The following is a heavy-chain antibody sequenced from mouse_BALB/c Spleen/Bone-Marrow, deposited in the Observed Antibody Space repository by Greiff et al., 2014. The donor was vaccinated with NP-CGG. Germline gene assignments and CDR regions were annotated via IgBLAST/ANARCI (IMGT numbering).Heavy chain of an antibody. CDR1: GYAFTNYL. V-gene: IGHV1-54*01. J-gene: IGHJ4*01. D-gene: IGHD1-2*01. CDR2: INPGSGGT. CDR3: ARGGDYGYMDY. Sequence: QVQLQQSGADLVRPGTSVKVSCKASGYAFTNYLIEWVKQRPGQGLEWIGVINPGSGGTNYNEKFKGKATLTADKSSNTAYMQLSSLTSDDSAVYFCARGGDYGYMDYWGQGTSVTVSS.